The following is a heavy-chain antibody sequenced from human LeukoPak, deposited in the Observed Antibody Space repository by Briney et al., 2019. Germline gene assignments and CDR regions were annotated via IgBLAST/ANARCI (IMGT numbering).Heavy chain of an antibody. CDR2: IRSKAYGGTT. CDR3: TRVGGYYYGSGSYFITAPFDY. V-gene: IGHV3-49*04. J-gene: IGHJ4*02. CDR1: GFTFGDYA. Sequence: GGSLRLPCTASGFTFGDYAMSWVRQAPGKGLEWVGFIRSKAYGGTTEYAASVKGGFTISRDDPKSIAYLQMNSLKTEDTAVYYCTRVGGYYYGSGSYFITAPFDYWGQGTLVTVSS. D-gene: IGHD3-10*01.